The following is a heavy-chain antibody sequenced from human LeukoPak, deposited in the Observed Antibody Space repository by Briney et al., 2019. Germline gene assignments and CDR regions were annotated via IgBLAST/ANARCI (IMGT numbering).Heavy chain of an antibody. CDR2: IYYSVST. V-gene: IGHV4-59*01. Sequence: SETLSLTCTVSGGSISSYYWSWIRQPPEKGLEWIGYIYYSVSTNYNPSLKSRVTISVDTSRSQFSLKLSSVTAADTAVYYCARDAAVAGTSIYHGMDVGGQGTTVTVSS. CDR3: ARDAAVAGTSIYHGMDV. CDR1: GGSISSYY. D-gene: IGHD6-19*01. J-gene: IGHJ6*02.